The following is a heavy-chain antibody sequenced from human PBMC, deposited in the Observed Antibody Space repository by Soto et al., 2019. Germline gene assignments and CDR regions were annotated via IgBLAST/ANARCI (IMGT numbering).Heavy chain of an antibody. CDR1: GFNFDDYF. V-gene: IGHV3-9*01. CDR2: ISWNGADI. D-gene: IGHD5-12*01. CDR3: AKHVTPTWLQNLDS. J-gene: IGHJ4*02. Sequence: GGSLRLSCAASGFNFDDYFMHWVRQAPGKGLEWVASISWNGADIGYADSVKGRFTISRDKAKNSLFLQMNSLRTEDSGLYYCAKHVTPTWLQNLDSWGQGTLLTVSS.